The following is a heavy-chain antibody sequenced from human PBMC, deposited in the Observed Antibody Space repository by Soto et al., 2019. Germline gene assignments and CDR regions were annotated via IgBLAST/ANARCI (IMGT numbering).Heavy chain of an antibody. J-gene: IGHJ6*02. V-gene: IGHV3-23*01. Sequence: GGSLRLSCATSGFTFNTYPMTWVRQAPGKGLEWVSSISSTAGRTSSYADSVKGRFAISRDFSDNTVYLQMNNLRVDDTAVYFCAKGVLSFHYGMEVWGPGTTVTVSS. CDR1: GFTFNTYP. CDR3: AKGVLSFHYGMEV. CDR2: ISSTAGRTS. D-gene: IGHD3-10*01.